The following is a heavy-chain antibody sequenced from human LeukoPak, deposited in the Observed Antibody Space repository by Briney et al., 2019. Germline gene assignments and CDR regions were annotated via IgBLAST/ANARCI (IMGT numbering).Heavy chain of an antibody. CDR2: ISYDGSNK. V-gene: IGHV3-30*04. Sequence: GGSLRLSCAASGFTFSSYAMHWVRQAPGKGLEWGAVISYDGSNKYYAHSVKGRFTISRDNSKNTLYLQMNSLRAEDTAVYYCARDKESGLFDYWGQGTLVTVSS. CDR3: ARDKESGLFDY. J-gene: IGHJ4*02. D-gene: IGHD3/OR15-3a*01. CDR1: GFTFSSYA.